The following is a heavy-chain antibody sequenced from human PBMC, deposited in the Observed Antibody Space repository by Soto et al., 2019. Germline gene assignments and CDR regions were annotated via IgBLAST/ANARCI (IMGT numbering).Heavy chain of an antibody. CDR1: GFTFNNYA. V-gene: IGHV3-23*01. D-gene: IGHD2-2*01. CDR2: INNGGDNI. CDR3: AKTFLARYCSSSICYDPADYFDY. J-gene: IGHJ4*02. Sequence: PGGSLRLSCAASGFTFNNYAMSWVRQAPGKGLEWVSSINNGGDNIYYADSVKGRFTISRDNSKSTLYLQMNSLRAEDTAVYYCAKTFLARYCSSSICYDPADYFDYWGQGTLVTVCS.